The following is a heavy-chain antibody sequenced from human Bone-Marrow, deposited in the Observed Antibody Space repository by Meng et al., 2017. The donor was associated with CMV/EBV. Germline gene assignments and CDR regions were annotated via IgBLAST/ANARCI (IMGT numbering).Heavy chain of an antibody. CDR3: ARGAVPKGMDV. CDR1: GGSFSGYY. CDR2: INHSGST. D-gene: IGHD6-19*01. J-gene: IGHJ6*02. V-gene: IGHV4-34*01. Sequence: TLSLTCAVYGGSFSGYYWSWIRQPPGKGLEWIGEINHSGSTNYNPSLKSRVTISVDTSKNQFSLKLSSVTAADTAVYYCARGAVPKGMDVWGQGTTVTVSS.